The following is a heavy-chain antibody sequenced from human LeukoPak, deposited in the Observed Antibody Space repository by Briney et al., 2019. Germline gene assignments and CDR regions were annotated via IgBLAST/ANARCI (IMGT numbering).Heavy chain of an antibody. V-gene: IGHV3-74*01. Sequence: PGGSLRLSCAASGLTFSSSWMYWVRQAPGKGLAWVSDINSDGSNTRYADSVRGRFTISRDNAKEMVHLQMNSLRAEDTAVYYCARAVSGWQAIDYWGQGTLVTVSS. J-gene: IGHJ4*02. CDR3: ARAVSGWQAIDY. CDR2: INSDGSNT. D-gene: IGHD6-19*01. CDR1: GLTFSSSW.